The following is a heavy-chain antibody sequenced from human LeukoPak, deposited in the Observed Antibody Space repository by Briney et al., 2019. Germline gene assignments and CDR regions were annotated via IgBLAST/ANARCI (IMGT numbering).Heavy chain of an antibody. V-gene: IGHV4-61*02. CDR3: ARAPRSGVYGSGNHRRHNWFDP. J-gene: IGHJ5*02. CDR2: IFASGST. CDR1: GASISSGSYY. Sequence: SETLSLTCTVSGASISSGSYYWNWIRQPAGKGLEWIGRIFASGSTNYNPSLKSRVTISLDTSKNQLSLKLSSVTAADTAVYYCARAPRSGVYGSGNHRRHNWFDPWGQGTLVTVSS. D-gene: IGHD3-10*01.